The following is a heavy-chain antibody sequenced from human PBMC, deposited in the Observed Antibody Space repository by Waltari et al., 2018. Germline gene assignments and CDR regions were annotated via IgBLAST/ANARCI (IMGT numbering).Heavy chain of an antibody. CDR3: ARGLGYSSSLQFDY. CDR1: GGSISSSNW. V-gene: IGHV4-4*02. D-gene: IGHD6-6*01. J-gene: IGHJ4*02. Sequence: QVQLQESGPGLVKPSGTLSLTCAVSGGSISSSNWWSWVRQPPGKVLEWIGEIYHSGRTNYNPALKGRVTISGDKSKNQFSLKLSSVTAADTAVYYCARGLGYSSSLQFDYWGQGTLVTVSS. CDR2: IYHSGRT.